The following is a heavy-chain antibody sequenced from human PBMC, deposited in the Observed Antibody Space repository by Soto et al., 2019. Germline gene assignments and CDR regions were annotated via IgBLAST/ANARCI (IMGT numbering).Heavy chain of an antibody. CDR1: GFTFSSYW. J-gene: IGHJ4*02. Sequence: GGSLRLSCAASGFTFSSYWMTWVRQAPGRGLEWVANINEDGSVKGYVDSVKGRFTIYRDNARNSLNLQMNSLRAEDTAVYYCARIPAAQDFDYWGQGTLVTVSS. D-gene: IGHD2-2*01. V-gene: IGHV3-7*01. CDR3: ARIPAAQDFDY. CDR2: INEDGSVK.